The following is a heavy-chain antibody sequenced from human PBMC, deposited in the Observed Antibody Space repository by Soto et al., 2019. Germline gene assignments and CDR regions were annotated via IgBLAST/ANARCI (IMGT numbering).Heavy chain of an antibody. CDR3: ARDLWGYCGTDCYPLDV. V-gene: IGHV4-59*01. CDR2: MYNTGST. Sequence: SETLSLTCTVSGRSISGYYWSWIRQPPGKGLEWIGYMYNTGSTVYNPSFKSRVTISVDTSKNQFSLKLNSVTAADTAVYYCARDLWGYCGTDCYPLDVWGQGTTVTVS. D-gene: IGHD2-21*02. J-gene: IGHJ6*02. CDR1: GRSISGYY.